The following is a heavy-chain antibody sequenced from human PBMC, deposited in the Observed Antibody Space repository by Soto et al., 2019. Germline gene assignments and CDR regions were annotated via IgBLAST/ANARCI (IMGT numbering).Heavy chain of an antibody. J-gene: IGHJ4*02. V-gene: IGHV3-23*01. CDR2: INSRGGST. CDR1: GFTFSSYA. D-gene: IGHD2-2*01. CDR3: AKARSSTSCYAFDY. Sequence: EVQLLESGGGLVQPGGSLRLSCAASGFTFSSYAMSWVRQAPGKGLEWVSAINSRGGSTYYADSVKGRFTISRDSSKNTLYLQMNSLRAEDTAVYYCAKARSSTSCYAFDYWGQGTLVTVSS.